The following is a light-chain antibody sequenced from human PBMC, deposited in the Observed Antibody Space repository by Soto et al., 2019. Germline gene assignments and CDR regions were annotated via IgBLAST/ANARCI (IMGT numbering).Light chain of an antibody. CDR1: SSDIGSNL. V-gene: IGLV1-51*01. CDR2: DNN. CDR3: GTWDSGLSPGVV. J-gene: IGLJ2*01. Sequence: QSVLTQPPSVSAAPGQKVTISCSGSSSDIGSNLVSWYQQLPGTAPKLLIYDNNKRPSGIPDRFSGSNSGTSATLGITGLQTGDEADYYCGTWDSGLSPGVVFGGGTKLTVL.